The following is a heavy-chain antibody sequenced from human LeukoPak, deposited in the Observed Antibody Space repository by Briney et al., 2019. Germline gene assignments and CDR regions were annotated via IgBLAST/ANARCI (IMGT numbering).Heavy chain of an antibody. D-gene: IGHD4-17*01. CDR1: GFTFSSYS. CDR2: ISSSSSII. V-gene: IGHV3-48*04. CDR3: ARPLSPATVKAYYYYYGMDV. J-gene: IGHJ6*02. Sequence: PGGSLRLSCAASGFTFSSYSMNWVRQAPGKGLEWVSYISSSSSIIYYADSAKGRFTISRDNAKNSLYLQMNSLRAEDTAVYYCARPLSPATVKAYYYYYGMDVWGQGTAVTVSS.